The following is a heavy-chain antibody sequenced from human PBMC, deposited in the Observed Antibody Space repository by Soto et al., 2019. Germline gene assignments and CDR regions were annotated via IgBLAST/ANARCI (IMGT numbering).Heavy chain of an antibody. Sequence: PGGSLRLSCSASGFTFSSFAMHWVRQGSGKGLEYVSAISSNGGSTSYADSVKGRFIISRDNTQNTLYLQMSGLRTEDTAVYYCVKDRRVSFRAFVYWGQGTVVTVSS. CDR2: ISSNGGST. D-gene: IGHD6-13*01. J-gene: IGHJ4*02. CDR1: GFTFSSFA. CDR3: VKDRRVSFRAFVY. V-gene: IGHV3-64D*08.